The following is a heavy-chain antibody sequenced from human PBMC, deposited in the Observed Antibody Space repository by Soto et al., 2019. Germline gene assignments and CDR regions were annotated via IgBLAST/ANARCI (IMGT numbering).Heavy chain of an antibody. V-gene: IGHV4-30-4*01. CDR2: IYYSGSA. J-gene: IGHJ5*02. D-gene: IGHD3-10*01. Sequence: QVQLQESGPGLVKPSQTLSLTCTVSGASISSGNYYWNWILQSPGKGLEWIGYIYYSGSAYYNPSLRSRVTMSVDMSKNQFSLNLSSVTAADTAVYYCAREGFGKSNWFDPWGQGTLVTVSS. CDR1: GASISSGNYY. CDR3: AREGFGKSNWFDP.